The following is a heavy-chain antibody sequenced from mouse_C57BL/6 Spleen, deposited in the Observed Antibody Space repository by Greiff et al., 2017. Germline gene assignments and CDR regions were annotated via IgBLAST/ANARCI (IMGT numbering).Heavy chain of an antibody. J-gene: IGHJ2*01. V-gene: IGHV1-81*01. D-gene: IGHD2-4*01. Sequence: VQLQQSGAELARPGASVKLSCKASGYTFTSYGISWVKQRTGQGLELIGEIYPRSGNTYYNEKFKGKATLTADKSSSTAYMELRSLTSEDSAVYFCASLYDYDVQYYFDYWGQGTTLTVSS. CDR1: GYTFTSYG. CDR2: IYPRSGNT. CDR3: ASLYDYDVQYYFDY.